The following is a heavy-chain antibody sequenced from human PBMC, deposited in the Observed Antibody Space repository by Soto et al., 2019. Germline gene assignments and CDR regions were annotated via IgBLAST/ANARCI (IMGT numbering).Heavy chain of an antibody. CDR3: ARYIPGVRYYGMDV. J-gene: IGHJ6*02. Sequence: GGSLRLSCAASGFTFSSYAMKWVRQAPGKGLEWVSLIGESGTPTYYADSVKGRFTISRDNSGNTLFLEMYSLRAGDTAVYYCARYIPGVRYYGMDVWGQATTVTVAS. D-gene: IGHD2-2*01. V-gene: IGHV3-23*01. CDR2: IGESGTPT. CDR1: GFTFSSYA.